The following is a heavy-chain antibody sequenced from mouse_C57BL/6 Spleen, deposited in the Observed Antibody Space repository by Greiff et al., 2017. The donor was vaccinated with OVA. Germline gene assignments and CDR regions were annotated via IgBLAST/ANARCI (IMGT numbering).Heavy chain of an antibody. V-gene: IGHV1-52*01. CDR2: IDPSDSET. D-gene: IGHD2-12*01. CDR1: GYTFTSYW. Sequence: VKLQQPGAELVRPGSSVKLSCKASGYTFTSYWMHWVKQRPIQGLEWIGNIDPSDSETHYTQKFKDKATLTVDKSSSTAYMQLSSLTSEDSAVYYCARRSNDQGMDYWGQGTSVTVSS. CDR3: ARRSNDQGMDY. J-gene: IGHJ4*01.